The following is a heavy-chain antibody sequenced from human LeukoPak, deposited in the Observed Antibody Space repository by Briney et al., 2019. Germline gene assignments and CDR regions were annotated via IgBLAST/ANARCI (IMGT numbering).Heavy chain of an antibody. CDR1: GITFSIYG. V-gene: IGHV3-23*01. CDR3: ANDAYSTSWYGNC. Sequence: PGGSLRLSCAASGITFSIYGMSWVRQAPGKGLEWVSRISSSGSSTNYADSVKGRFTISRDNSKNTLYLQMNSLGAEDTAVYYCANDAYSTSWYGNCWGQGTLVTVSS. CDR2: ISSSGSST. D-gene: IGHD6-13*01. J-gene: IGHJ4*02.